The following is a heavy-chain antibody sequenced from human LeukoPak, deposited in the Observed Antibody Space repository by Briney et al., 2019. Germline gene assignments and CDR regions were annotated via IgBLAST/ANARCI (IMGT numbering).Heavy chain of an antibody. V-gene: IGHV1-46*01. D-gene: IGHD6-13*01. CDR2: INPSGGST. J-gene: IGHJ5*02. CDR3: ARESYSSSWYEKNNWFDP. Sequence: GASVKVSCKASGYTFTSYYMHWVRQAPGQGLEWMGIINPSGGSTSYAQKFQGRVTMTRDTSISTAYMELSRLRSDDAAVYYCARESYSSSWYEKNNWFDPWGQGTLVTVSS. CDR1: GYTFTSYY.